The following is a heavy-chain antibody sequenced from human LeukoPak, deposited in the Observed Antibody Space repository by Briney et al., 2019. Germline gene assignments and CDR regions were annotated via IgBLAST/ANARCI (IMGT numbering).Heavy chain of an antibody. J-gene: IGHJ4*02. V-gene: IGHV3-7*01. CDR3: ARHVVAVGFDY. CDR2: INPDGSEK. CDR1: GFTFSSDW. D-gene: IGHD3-22*01. Sequence: GGSLRLSCAVSGFTFSSDWMIWVRQAPGKGLEWVANINPDGSEKNYVDSVRGRFTISRDNAKNSLDLQMNSLRVEDTAVYYCARHVVAVGFDYWGQGTLVTVSS.